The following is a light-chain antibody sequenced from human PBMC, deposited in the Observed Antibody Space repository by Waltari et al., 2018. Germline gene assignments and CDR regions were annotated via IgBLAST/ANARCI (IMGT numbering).Light chain of an antibody. J-gene: IGKJ2*01. CDR3: HQYRSSPGYT. CDR1: QSIRSSY. CDR2: ATS. V-gene: IGKV3-20*01. Sequence: EIVLTQSPGTLSLSPGERATLSCRASQSIRSSYLAWYQQKPGKAPRLLIYATSSRATGIPDRFSGSGSGTDFTLTISRLEPEDFAVYYCHQYRSSPGYTFGQGTKLEI.